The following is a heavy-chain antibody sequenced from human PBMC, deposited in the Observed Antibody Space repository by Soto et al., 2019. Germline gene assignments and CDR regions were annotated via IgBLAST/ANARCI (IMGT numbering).Heavy chain of an antibody. J-gene: IGHJ6*02. CDR3: ARDFDSSGYYYYYYYGMDV. CDR2: ISYDGSNK. CDR1: GFTFSSYA. Sequence: QVQLVESGGGVVQPGRSLRLSCAASGFTFSSYAMHWVRQAPGKGPEWVAVISYDGSNKYYADSVKGRFTISRDNSKNTLYLQMNSLRAEDTAVYYCARDFDSSGYYYYYYYGMDVWGQGTTVTVSS. D-gene: IGHD3-22*01. V-gene: IGHV3-30-3*01.